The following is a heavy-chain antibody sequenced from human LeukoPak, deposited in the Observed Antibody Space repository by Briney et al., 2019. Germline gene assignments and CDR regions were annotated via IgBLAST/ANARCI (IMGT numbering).Heavy chain of an antibody. J-gene: IGHJ4*02. Sequence: PSETLSLTCAVYGGSFSGYYWSWIRQPPGKGLEWIGEINHSGSTNYNPSLKSRVTISVDTSKNQFSLKLSSVTAADTAVYYCARGSITMVRGVIIEYLYYFDYWGQGTLVTVSS. CDR1: GGSFSGYY. V-gene: IGHV4-34*01. CDR3: ARGSITMVRGVIIEYLYYFDY. CDR2: INHSGST. D-gene: IGHD3-10*01.